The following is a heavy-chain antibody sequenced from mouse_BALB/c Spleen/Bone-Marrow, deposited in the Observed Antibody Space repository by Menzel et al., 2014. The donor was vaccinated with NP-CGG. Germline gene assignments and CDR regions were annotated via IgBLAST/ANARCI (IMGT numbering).Heavy chain of an antibody. D-gene: IGHD1-1*01. CDR1: GYSITSEYA. Sequence: EVKLMESGPGLVKPSQSLSLTCTVTGYSITSEYACHWIRQFPGKKLEWMAYIRYSGSTTYNPSLESRTSITPHTSKNQFFLQMNSVTSEDPATYYCARWGYGSPWFAYWGQGTLVTVSA. J-gene: IGHJ3*01. V-gene: IGHV3-2*02. CDR3: ARWGYGSPWFAY. CDR2: IRYSGST.